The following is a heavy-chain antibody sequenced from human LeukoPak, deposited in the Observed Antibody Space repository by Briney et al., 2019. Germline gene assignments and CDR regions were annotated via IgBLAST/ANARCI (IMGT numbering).Heavy chain of an antibody. J-gene: IGHJ4*02. CDR1: GGSLSGYY. Sequence: SETLSLTCAVYGGSLSGYYWSWIRQPPGKGLEWIGEINHSGSTNYNPSLKSRVTISVDTSKNQFSLKLSSVTAADTAVYYCARQILHYDSSGYPDYWGQGTLVTVSS. CDR2: INHSGST. CDR3: ARQILHYDSSGYPDY. D-gene: IGHD3-22*01. V-gene: IGHV4-34*01.